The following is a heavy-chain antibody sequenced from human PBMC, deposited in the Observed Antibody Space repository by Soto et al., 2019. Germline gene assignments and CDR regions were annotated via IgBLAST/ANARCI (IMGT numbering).Heavy chain of an antibody. CDR3: ARRELVSCGGDCYSKYFQY. Sequence: EVQLVESGGDLVQXGGSLRLSCAASGFSFSNYWMTWVRQAPGKGLEWVANIKNDGSDKYYGASVKGRFTISRDNAKNSLYLQMDSLRAEDTAVYYCARRELVSCGGDCYSKYFQYWGQGTLVTVSS. J-gene: IGHJ1*01. V-gene: IGHV3-7*01. CDR1: GFSFSNYW. CDR2: IKNDGSDK. D-gene: IGHD2-21*02.